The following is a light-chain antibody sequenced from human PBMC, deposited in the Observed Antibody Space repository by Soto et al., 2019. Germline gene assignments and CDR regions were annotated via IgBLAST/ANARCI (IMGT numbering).Light chain of an antibody. CDR1: QSFTSNY. CDR2: GAS. Sequence: EIVLTQSPGSLSLSPGERATLSCRASQSFTSNYLAWYQQRPGQAPRLLIYGASSRATGIPDRFSGSGSGTDFTLTISRLEPEDFAVYYCQQYATSPGTFGQGTKVAIK. V-gene: IGKV3-20*01. CDR3: QQYATSPGT. J-gene: IGKJ1*01.